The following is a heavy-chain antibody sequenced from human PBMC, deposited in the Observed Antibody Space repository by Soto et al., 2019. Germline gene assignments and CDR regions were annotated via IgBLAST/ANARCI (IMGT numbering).Heavy chain of an antibody. J-gene: IGHJ4*02. CDR2: INGGGSST. D-gene: IGHD4-17*01. V-gene: IGHV3-74*01. Sequence: EVQLVETGGGLVQPGGSLRLSCAASGFTFSTYWMHWVRQVPGKGPVWIARINGGGSSTSYADSVRNRFTIYRDNANNTLHLQMNNLRAEDTAVYFCARTMTTVTIFPGYWGQGTVVTVSS. CDR1: GFTFSTYW. CDR3: ARTMTTVTIFPGY.